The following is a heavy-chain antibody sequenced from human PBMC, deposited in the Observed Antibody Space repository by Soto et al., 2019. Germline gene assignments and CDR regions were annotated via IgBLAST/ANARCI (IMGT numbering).Heavy chain of an antibody. CDR2: IYHSGST. D-gene: IGHD7-27*01. Sequence: PSETLSLTCAVSGDSISSSTWWSWVRQSPGKGLQWIGDIYHSGSTNYNPSLRSRVTIAVQKSKNQFSLKLTSVTAADTAIYYCARDRRRSNMGIEPWGQGTLVTVSS. CDR3: ARDRRRSNMGIEP. CDR1: GDSISSSTW. V-gene: IGHV4-4*02. J-gene: IGHJ5*02.